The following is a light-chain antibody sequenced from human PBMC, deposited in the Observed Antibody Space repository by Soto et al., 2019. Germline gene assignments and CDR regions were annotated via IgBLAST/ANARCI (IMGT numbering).Light chain of an antibody. CDR2: GVS. CDR3: QQYSSLPHT. CDR1: ESVSNNY. J-gene: IGKJ2*01. V-gene: IGKV3-20*01. Sequence: ESVLTQSPGTLSLSPGERATLSCRATESVSNNYFAWYQQKPGQSPRHLIYGVSSRATDIPDRFSGSGYGTDFTLTISRLEPEDFVVYYCQQYSSLPHTFGQGTKLEVK.